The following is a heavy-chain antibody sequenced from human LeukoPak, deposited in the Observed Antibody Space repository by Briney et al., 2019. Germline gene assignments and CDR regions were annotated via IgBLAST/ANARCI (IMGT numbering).Heavy chain of an antibody. V-gene: IGHV1-69*13. J-gene: IGHJ3*02. D-gene: IGHD2-15*01. CDR3: ASNSYCSGGSCYEGNAFDI. CDR1: GGTFSSYA. CDR2: IIPIFGTA. Sequence: ASVKVSCKASGGTFSSYAISWVRQAPGQGLEWMGGIIPIFGTANYAQKFRGRVTITADESTSTAYMELSSLRSEDTAVYYCASNSYCSGGSCYEGNAFDIWGQGTMVTVSS.